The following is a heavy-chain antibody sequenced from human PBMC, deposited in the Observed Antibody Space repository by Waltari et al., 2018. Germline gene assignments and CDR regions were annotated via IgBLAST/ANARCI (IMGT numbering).Heavy chain of an antibody. D-gene: IGHD6-6*01. J-gene: IGHJ4*02. CDR2: INDNSGST. CDR1: RFTFRDYA. CDR3: AKDMTRYSSSSDFDQ. Sequence: EVQLLESGGGLVQPGGSLRLSCTASRFTFRDYAMSWVRQAPGKGLEGVSAINDNSGSTYYAASVKGRFTISRDNSKNTLYLQMDSLRADDTAVYYCAKDMTRYSSSSDFDQWGQGTLVTVSS. V-gene: IGHV3-23*01.